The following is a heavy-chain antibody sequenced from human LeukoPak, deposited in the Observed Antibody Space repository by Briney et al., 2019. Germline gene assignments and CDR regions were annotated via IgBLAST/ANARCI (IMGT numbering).Heavy chain of an antibody. D-gene: IGHD2-2*02. Sequence: ASVKVSCKASGYTVTSYYMHWVRQAPGQGLEWMGGIIPIFGTANYAQKFQGRVTITADESTSTAYMELSSLRSEDTAVYYCARERVPRYCSSTSCYRTPGYYYYGMDVWGQGTTVTVSS. CDR2: IIPIFGTA. CDR3: ARERVPRYCSSTSCYRTPGYYYYGMDV. V-gene: IGHV1-69*13. CDR1: GYTVTSYY. J-gene: IGHJ6*02.